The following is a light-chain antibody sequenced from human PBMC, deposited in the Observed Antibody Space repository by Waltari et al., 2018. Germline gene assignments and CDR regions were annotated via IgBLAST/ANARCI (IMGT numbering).Light chain of an antibody. Sequence: DIQMTQSPSTLSASVGDRVTITCRASQSISSWLAWYQQRPGKAPRLLIYKASTLESGVPSRFSGSGSGTEFTLTITGLQPDDVATYYCQQYSTYLRTFGQGTKVEIK. CDR3: QQYSTYLRT. CDR2: KAS. CDR1: QSISSW. V-gene: IGKV1-5*03. J-gene: IGKJ1*01.